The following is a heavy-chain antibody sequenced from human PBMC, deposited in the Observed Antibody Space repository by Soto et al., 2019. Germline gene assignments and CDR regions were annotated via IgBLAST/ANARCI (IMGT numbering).Heavy chain of an antibody. Sequence: GGSLRLSCAASGFTFSSYGMHWVRQAPGKGLEWVAVISYDGSNKYYADSVKGRFTISRDNSKNTLYLQMNSLRAEDTAVYYCAANMVRGARLIYYYHYGMDVWGQGTTVTVSS. CDR2: ISYDGSNK. V-gene: IGHV3-30*03. J-gene: IGHJ6*02. CDR3: AANMVRGARLIYYYHYGMDV. CDR1: GFTFSSYG. D-gene: IGHD3-10*01.